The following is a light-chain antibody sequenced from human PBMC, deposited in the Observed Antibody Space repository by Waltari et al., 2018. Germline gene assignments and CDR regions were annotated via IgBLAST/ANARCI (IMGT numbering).Light chain of an antibody. Sequence: QAAPTQPPSVSGSPGQSVTVSCTGTSTDLGYYNSVSWYQQHPGKAPKLMIYEVSKRPSEVSDRFSCSKSGSTASLTISGLQAEDEADYYCSSYTGSNTLVFGGGTRLTVL. CDR1: STDLGYYNS. V-gene: IGLV2-11*01. CDR2: EVS. J-gene: IGLJ2*01. CDR3: SSYTGSNTLV.